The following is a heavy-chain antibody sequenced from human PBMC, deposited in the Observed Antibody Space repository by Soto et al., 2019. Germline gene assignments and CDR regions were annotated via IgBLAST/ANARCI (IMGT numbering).Heavy chain of an antibody. J-gene: IGHJ4*02. Sequence: EVQILESGGGLVQPGGSLRLSCAASGLTFSSYAMTWVRQAPGKGLEWVSAISGGGGSTNYADSVKGRFTISRDNSKNTLWLQMNSLRAEDTALYYCARLGSVDYWGQGTLVTVSS. CDR2: ISGGGGST. CDR3: ARLGSVDY. D-gene: IGHD6-19*01. CDR1: GLTFSSYA. V-gene: IGHV3-23*01.